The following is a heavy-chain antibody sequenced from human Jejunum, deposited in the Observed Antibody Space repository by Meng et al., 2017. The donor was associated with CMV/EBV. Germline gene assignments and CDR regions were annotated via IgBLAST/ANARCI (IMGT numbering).Heavy chain of an antibody. V-gene: IGHV3-30*02. CDR1: GFTFSTYG. CDR2: LRFDGSQE. D-gene: IGHD7-27*01. J-gene: IGHJ4*02. Sequence: VGLGGGVVQPGGSLRLSCAASGFTFSTYGMHWVRQISGKGLEWVAFLRFDGSQEFFADSVKGRFTISRDISKSSLYLQMTSLRDEDTAVYYCARDFMWGFDHWGQGTLVTVSS. CDR3: ARDFMWGFDH.